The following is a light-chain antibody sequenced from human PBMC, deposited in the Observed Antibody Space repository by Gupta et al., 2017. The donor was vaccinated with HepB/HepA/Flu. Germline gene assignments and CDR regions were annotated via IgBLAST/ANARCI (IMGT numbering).Light chain of an antibody. CDR1: QNLLYSSNNKNY. CDR2: WAS. V-gene: IGKV4-1*01. J-gene: IGKJ4*01. Sequence: DIVMTQSPDSLAVSLGERATINCKSSQNLLYSSNNKNYLAWYQQKPGPPPKLLISWASARESGVPDRFSGSGSGTDFTRTISSLQAEDVAIYYCQQYYNTPLTFGGGTKVGIK. CDR3: QQYYNTPLT.